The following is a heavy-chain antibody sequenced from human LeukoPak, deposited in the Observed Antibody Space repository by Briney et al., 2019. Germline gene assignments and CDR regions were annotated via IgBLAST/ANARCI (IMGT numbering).Heavy chain of an antibody. CDR1: GYTFTSYD. D-gene: IGHD1-7*01. J-gene: IGHJ6*03. Sequence: ASVKVSCKASGYTFTSYDINWVRQATGQGLEWMGWMDPNSGNTGYAQKFQGRVTITRNTSISTAYMELSSLRSEDAAVYYCARAERTGTTKYYYYMDVWGKGTTVTVSS. CDR3: ARAERTGTTKYYYYMDV. CDR2: MDPNSGNT. V-gene: IGHV1-8*03.